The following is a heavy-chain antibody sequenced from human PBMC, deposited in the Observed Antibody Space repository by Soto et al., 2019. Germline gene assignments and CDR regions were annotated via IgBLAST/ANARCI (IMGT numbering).Heavy chain of an antibody. D-gene: IGHD2-15*01. Sequence: GESLKISCKGSGYSLTGYWISWVRQMPGKGLEWMGRIDPSDSYTNYSPSFQGHVTISADKSISTAYLQWSSLKASDTAMYYCARSCSGGSCYPYYYYGMDVWGQGTTVTVSS. V-gene: IGHV5-10-1*01. CDR1: GYSLTGYW. CDR3: ARSCSGGSCYPYYYYGMDV. CDR2: IDPSDSYT. J-gene: IGHJ6*02.